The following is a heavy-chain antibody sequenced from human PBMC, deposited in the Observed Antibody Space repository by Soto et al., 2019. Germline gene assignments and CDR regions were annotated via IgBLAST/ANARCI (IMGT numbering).Heavy chain of an antibody. Sequence: QVRLVQSGAEVKKPGASVKVSCKTYGYDFTNYGINWVRQAPGQGLEWMGWISAYNGNIVYAQNFRGRATLTTDTSTGSAYMELRSLRSDDTAVYYCARGHDILTGWKFNFWGPGTLVTVSS. V-gene: IGHV1-18*01. CDR3: ARGHDILTGWKFNF. J-gene: IGHJ4*02. CDR2: ISAYNGNI. D-gene: IGHD3-9*01. CDR1: GYDFTNYG.